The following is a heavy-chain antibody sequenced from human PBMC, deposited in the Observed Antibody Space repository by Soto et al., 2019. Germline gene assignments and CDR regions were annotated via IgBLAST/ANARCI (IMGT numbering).Heavy chain of an antibody. Sequence: SETLSLTCTVSGGSISSGGYYWSWIRQHPGKGLEWIGYIYYSGSTYYNPSLKSRVTISVDTSKNQFSLKLSSVTAADTAVYYCAREIAVDAQGYFDYWGQGTLVTVSS. V-gene: IGHV4-31*03. D-gene: IGHD6-19*01. J-gene: IGHJ4*02. CDR2: IYYSGST. CDR1: GGSISSGGYY. CDR3: AREIAVDAQGYFDY.